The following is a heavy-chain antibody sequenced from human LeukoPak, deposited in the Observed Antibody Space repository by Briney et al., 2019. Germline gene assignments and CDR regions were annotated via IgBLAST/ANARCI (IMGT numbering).Heavy chain of an antibody. Sequence: GGSLRLSCAASGFAFTTYWMTWVRQAPGKGLEWVANIKEDGSEEYYVDSVKGRFTISRDNAKNSLYLQIDSLRAEDTAVYYCAREDGSGSYLPYWGQGTLVTVSS. CDR1: GFAFTTYW. D-gene: IGHD3-10*01. CDR3: AREDGSGSYLPY. CDR2: IKEDGSEE. V-gene: IGHV3-7*01. J-gene: IGHJ4*02.